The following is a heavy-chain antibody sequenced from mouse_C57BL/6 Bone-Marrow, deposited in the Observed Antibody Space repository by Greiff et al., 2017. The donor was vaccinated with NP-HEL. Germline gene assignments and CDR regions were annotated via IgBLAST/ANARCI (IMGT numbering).Heavy chain of an antibody. CDR2: ISYDGSN. CDR3: AREGTSYFDY. D-gene: IGHD3-3*01. CDR1: GYSITSGYY. Sequence: ESGPGLVKPSQSLSLTCSVTGYSITSGYYWNWIRQFPGNKLEWMGYISYDGSNNYNPSLKNRISITRDTSKNQFFLKLNSVTTEDTATYYCAREGTSYFDYWGQGTTLTVSS. J-gene: IGHJ2*01. V-gene: IGHV3-6*01.